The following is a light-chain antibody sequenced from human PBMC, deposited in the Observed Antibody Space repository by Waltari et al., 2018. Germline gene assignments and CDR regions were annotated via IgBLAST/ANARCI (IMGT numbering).Light chain of an antibody. CDR1: QSLLHGDDGNTY. CDR2: TLS. J-gene: IGKJ2*01. Sequence: DFVMPQTTLSLRGTPGAPDSISCRSSQSLLHGDDGNTYLDWSLQQPGQSPQLLIYTLSDRASGVSDRFSGSGSGTDFSLKISRGEAEDVGVYYCMQRIDCPYSFGPGPKLEIK. CDR3: MQRIDCPYS. V-gene: IGKV2-40*01.